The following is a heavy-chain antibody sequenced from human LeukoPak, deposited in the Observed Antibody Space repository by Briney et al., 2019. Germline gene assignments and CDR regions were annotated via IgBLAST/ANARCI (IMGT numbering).Heavy chain of an antibody. D-gene: IGHD3-10*02. Sequence: GGSLRLSCAASGYTFNNAWMNWVRQAPGKGLEWVSYISSSGSTIYYADSVKGRFTISRDNAKNSLYLQMNSLRAEDTAVYYCAELGITMIGGVWGKGTTVTISS. J-gene: IGHJ6*04. CDR2: ISSSGSTI. CDR3: AELGITMIGGV. CDR1: GYTFNNAW. V-gene: IGHV3-48*04.